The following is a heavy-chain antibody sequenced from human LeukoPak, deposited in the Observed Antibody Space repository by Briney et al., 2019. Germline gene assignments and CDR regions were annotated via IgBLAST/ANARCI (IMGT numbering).Heavy chain of an antibody. D-gene: IGHD6-13*01. CDR3: AKEIHSSSVFGYYYYMDV. CDR2: ISSTGGTA. J-gene: IGHJ6*03. CDR1: GFTFSSYG. V-gene: IGHV3-23*01. Sequence: GGSLRLSCAASGFTFSSYGMSWVRQAPGKGLEWVSAISSTGGTAYYADSVKGRFTISRDNSKNTLYLQMNSLRAEDTAVYYCAKEIHSSSVFGYYYYMDVWGKGTTVTISS.